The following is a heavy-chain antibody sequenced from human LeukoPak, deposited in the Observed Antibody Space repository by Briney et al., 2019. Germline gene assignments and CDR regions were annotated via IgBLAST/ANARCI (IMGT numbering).Heavy chain of an antibody. CDR1: GYTFTSYS. V-gene: IGHV1-18*04. J-gene: IGHJ6*04. CDR3: ARLLLGGVAPFYHAMDV. Sequence: GASVKVSCKASGYTFTSYSIAWVRQAPGQGLEWMGWISTYNGSTKYAQKLQGRVTMTTDTSTSAAYMELRSLRSDDTAVYYCARLLLGGVAPFYHAMDVWGKGTTVTVSS. D-gene: IGHD1-26*01. CDR2: ISTYNGST.